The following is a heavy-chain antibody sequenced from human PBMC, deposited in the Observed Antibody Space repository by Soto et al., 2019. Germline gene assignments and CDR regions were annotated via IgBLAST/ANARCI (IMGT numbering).Heavy chain of an antibody. CDR1: GYTFTRYA. J-gene: IGHJ4*02. CDR2: INTDNENT. D-gene: IGHD6-13*01. Sequence: QIQLVQSGAEVKKPGASVKVSCRASGYTFTRYAIHWVRQAPGQRLEWMGWINTDNENTKYSQKFEGRVTFTRDTSANTVYMELYSLRSEDTAVYYCARPYKQQLDFDHWGQGTLVTVSS. V-gene: IGHV1-3*04. CDR3: ARPYKQQLDFDH.